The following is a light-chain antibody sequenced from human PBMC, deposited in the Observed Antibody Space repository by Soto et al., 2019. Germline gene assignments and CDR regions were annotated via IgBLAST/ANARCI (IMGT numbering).Light chain of an antibody. CDR3: QQYGGALT. Sequence: EIVLTQSPGTLSLSPGERATVSCRATQSVSRSYIAWYQQKPGQAPRLLIYGASTRATGIPDRFSGSGSGTDFTLTISRLEPEDFAVYYCQQYGGALTFGGGTKVEIK. CDR2: GAS. CDR1: QSVSRSY. V-gene: IGKV3-20*01. J-gene: IGKJ4*01.